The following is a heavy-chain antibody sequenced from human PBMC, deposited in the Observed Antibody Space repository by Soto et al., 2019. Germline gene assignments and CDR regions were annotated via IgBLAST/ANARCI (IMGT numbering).Heavy chain of an antibody. CDR2: IYYSGST. CDR1: GGSISSYY. D-gene: IGHD6-25*01. V-gene: IGHV4-59*08. CDR3: ERHVDGYQIYDY. Sequence: SETLSLTCTVSGGSISSYYWSWIRQPPGKGLEWIGYIYYSGSTNYNPSLKSRVTISVDTSKNQFSLNLSSVTAADTAVYYCERHVDGYQIYDYPGQGTPVTVSA. J-gene: IGHJ4*02.